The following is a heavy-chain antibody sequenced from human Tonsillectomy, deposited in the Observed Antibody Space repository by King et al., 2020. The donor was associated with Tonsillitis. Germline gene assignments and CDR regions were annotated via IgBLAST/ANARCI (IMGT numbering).Heavy chain of an antibody. V-gene: IGHV4-59*01. CDR1: GGSISSYY. Sequence: QLQESGPGLVKPSETLSPTCTVSGGSISSYYWSWIRQPPGKGLEWIGYIYYSGSTNYNPSLKSRVTISVDTSKNQFSLTLRSVTAADTAVYYCARTSAAADLDYWGQGTLVTVSS. D-gene: IGHD6-13*01. J-gene: IGHJ4*02. CDR2: IYYSGST. CDR3: ARTSAAADLDY.